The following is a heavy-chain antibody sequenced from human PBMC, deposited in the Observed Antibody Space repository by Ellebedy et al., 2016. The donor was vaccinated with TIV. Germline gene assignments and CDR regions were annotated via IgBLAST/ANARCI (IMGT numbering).Heavy chain of an antibody. CDR2: IYPGDSDT. CDR3: ARQGGSYRNPYWYFDL. J-gene: IGHJ2*01. Sequence: KVSXKGSRYSFTSYWIGWVRQMPGKGLEWMGIIYPGDSDTRYSPSFQGQVTISADKSISTAYLQWSSLKASDTAMYYCARQGGSYRNPYWYFDLWGRGTLVTVSS. CDR1: RYSFTSYW. V-gene: IGHV5-51*01. D-gene: IGHD1-26*01.